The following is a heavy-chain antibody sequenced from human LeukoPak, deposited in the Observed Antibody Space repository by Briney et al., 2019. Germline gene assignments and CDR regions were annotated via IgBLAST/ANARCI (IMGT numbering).Heavy chain of an antibody. D-gene: IGHD2-15*01. CDR1: GFTFSDYY. CDR2: ISSGATSI. Sequence: PGGSLRLSCAASGFTFSDYYMSWIRQAPGKGLEWISYISSGATSIYYADSAKGRLTVSRDNAQNSLYLQLNSLRAGDTAVYFCATNSRVLVTATPCFDSWGQGTLVTVSS. J-gene: IGHJ4*02. V-gene: IGHV3-11*01. CDR3: ATNSRVLVTATPCFDS.